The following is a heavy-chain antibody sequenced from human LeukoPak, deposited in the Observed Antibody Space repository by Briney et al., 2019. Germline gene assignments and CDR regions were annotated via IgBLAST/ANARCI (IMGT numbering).Heavy chain of an antibody. V-gene: IGHV3-23*01. CDR2: VTGGGGTT. J-gene: IGHJ4*02. CDR1: GFTFISYA. CDR3: AKDFPLGGYTSGLSSKSFDH. Sequence: PGGSLRLSCAASGFTFISYAMSWVRQAPGKGLEWVSTVTGGGGTTYYADSVKGRFTISRDNSKNTVYLELNSLRADDTAVYYGAKDFPLGGYTSGLSSKSFDHWGQGTLVTVSS. D-gene: IGHD6-19*01.